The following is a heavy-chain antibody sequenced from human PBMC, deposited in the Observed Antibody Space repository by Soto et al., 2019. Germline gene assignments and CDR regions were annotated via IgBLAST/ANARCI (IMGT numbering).Heavy chain of an antibody. Sequence: EVQLLESGGGLVQPGGSLRLSCAASGFRFSNYDMRWVRQAPGKGLEWVPAISAYGDSTYYADSVKGRFTISRDNSKSTLCLQVNGLRADDTAVYYCASRDTSMIMRYYHGMDVWGQGTTVTVAS. CDR2: ISAYGDST. CDR1: GFRFSNYD. CDR3: ASRDTSMIMRYYHGMDV. J-gene: IGHJ6*02. D-gene: IGHD5-18*01. V-gene: IGHV3-23*01.